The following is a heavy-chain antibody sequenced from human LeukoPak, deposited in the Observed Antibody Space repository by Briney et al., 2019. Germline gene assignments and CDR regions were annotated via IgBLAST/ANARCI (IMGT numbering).Heavy chain of an antibody. CDR1: GFTFSSYA. J-gene: IGHJ4*02. CDR3: AKDKGYSGYDYGGYFDY. D-gene: IGHD5-12*01. Sequence: GGSLRLSCAASGFTFSSYAMSWVRQAPGKGLEWVSAISGSGGSTYYADSVKGRFTISRDNSKNTLYLQMNSLRAEDTAVCYCAKDKGYSGYDYGGYFDYWGQGTLVTVSS. CDR2: ISGSGGST. V-gene: IGHV3-23*01.